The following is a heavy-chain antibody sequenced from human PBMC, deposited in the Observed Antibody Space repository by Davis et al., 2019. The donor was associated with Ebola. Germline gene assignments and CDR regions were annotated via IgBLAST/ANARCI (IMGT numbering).Heavy chain of an antibody. Sequence: ASVKVSCKASGYTFTSYGISWVRQAPGQGLEWMGWISAYNGNTNYAQKFQGRVTMTRDTSTSTVYMELSSLRSEDTAVYYCARERLRLRTPYGMDVWGQGTTVTVSS. J-gene: IGHJ6*02. CDR2: ISAYNGNT. V-gene: IGHV1-18*01. D-gene: IGHD5-12*01. CDR1: GYTFTSYG. CDR3: ARERLRLRTPYGMDV.